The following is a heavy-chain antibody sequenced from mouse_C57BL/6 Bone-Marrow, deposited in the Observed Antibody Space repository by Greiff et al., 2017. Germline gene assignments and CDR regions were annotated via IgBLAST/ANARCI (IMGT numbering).Heavy chain of an antibody. V-gene: IGHV1-15*01. CDR2: IDPETGGT. CDR1: GYTFTDYE. Sequence: QVQLQQSGAELVRPGASVTLSCKASGYTFTDYEMHWVKQTPVHGLEWIGAIDPETGGTAYNQKFKGKAILTADKSSSTAYMELRSLTSEDSAVYYCTEWVLDCGLSAMDYWGQGTSVTVSS. D-gene: IGHD1-1*01. CDR3: TEWVLDCGLSAMDY. J-gene: IGHJ4*01.